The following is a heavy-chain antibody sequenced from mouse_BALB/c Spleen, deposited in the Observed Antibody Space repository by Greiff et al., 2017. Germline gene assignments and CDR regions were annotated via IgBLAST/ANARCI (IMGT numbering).Heavy chain of an antibody. CDR2: INSNGGST. CDR1: GFTFSSYY. V-gene: IGHV5-6-2*01. J-gene: IGHJ4*01. CDR3: ARRDYGYGAMDY. D-gene: IGHD1-2*01. Sequence: EVQVVESGGGLVKLGGSLKLSCAASGFTFSSYYMSWVRQTPEKRLELVAAINSNGGSTYYPDTVKGRFTISRDNAKNTLYLQMRSLKSEDTALYYCARRDYGYGAMDYWGQGTSVTVSS.